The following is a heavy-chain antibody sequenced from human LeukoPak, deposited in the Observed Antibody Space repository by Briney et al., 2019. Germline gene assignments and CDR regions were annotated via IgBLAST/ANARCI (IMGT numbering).Heavy chain of an antibody. Sequence: SETLSLTCTVSGGSISSGGYYWSWIRQPPGKDREWIGSIYYSGSTYYTTSLKSRVTISIDTSNNQFSLKLTSVTAADTAVYYCARYHSTWGLNYWGQGTLVTVSS. CDR1: GGSISSGGYY. CDR3: ARYHSTWGLNY. V-gene: IGHV4-39*01. CDR2: IYYSGST. D-gene: IGHD2-2*01. J-gene: IGHJ4*02.